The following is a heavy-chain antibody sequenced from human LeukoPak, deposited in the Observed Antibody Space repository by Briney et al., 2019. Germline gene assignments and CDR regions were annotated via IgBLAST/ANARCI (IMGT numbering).Heavy chain of an antibody. CDR1: GGSISSSSYY. J-gene: IGHJ4*02. CDR2: IYHSGST. V-gene: IGHV4-39*07. Sequence: SETLSLTCTVSGGSISSSSYYWGWIRQPPGKGLEWIGSIYHSGSTYYNPSLKSRVTISVDRSKNQFSLKLSSVTAADTAVYYCARGGMAYGGFDYWGQGTLVTVSS. CDR3: ARGGMAYGGFDY. D-gene: IGHD5-24*01.